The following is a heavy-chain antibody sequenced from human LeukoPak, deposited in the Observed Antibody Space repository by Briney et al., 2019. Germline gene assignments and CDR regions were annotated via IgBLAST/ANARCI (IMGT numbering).Heavy chain of an antibody. CDR2: ISSSSSYI. J-gene: IGHJ6*02. Sequence: GGSLRLSCAASRFTFSSYSMNWVRQAPGKGLEWVSSISSSSSYIYYADSVKGRFTISRDNAKNSLYLQMNSLRAEDTAVYYCARLYSSSWYDAVTYYYYGMDVWGQGTTVTVSS. V-gene: IGHV3-21*01. D-gene: IGHD6-13*01. CDR1: RFTFSSYS. CDR3: ARLYSSSWYDAVTYYYYGMDV.